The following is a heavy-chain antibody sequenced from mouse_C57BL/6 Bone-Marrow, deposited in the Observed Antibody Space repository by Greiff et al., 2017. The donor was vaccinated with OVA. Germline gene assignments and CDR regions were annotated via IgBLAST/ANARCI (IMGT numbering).Heavy chain of an antibody. CDR3: ARRRLSVVAYYYAMAY. V-gene: IGHV1-81*01. CDR2: IYPRSGST. CDR1: GYTFTSYG. Sequence: QVQLKESGAELARPGASVKLSCKASGYTFTSYGISWVKQSHGQGLEWIGEIYPRSGSTYYNEKFKGKATLTADKSSSTAYLELRSLTSEDSAVYFCARRRLSVVAYYYAMAYWGQGTSVTVSA. J-gene: IGHJ4*01. D-gene: IGHD1-1*01.